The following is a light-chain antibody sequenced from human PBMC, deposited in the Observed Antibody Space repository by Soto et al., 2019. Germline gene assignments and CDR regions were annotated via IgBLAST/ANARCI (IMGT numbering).Light chain of an antibody. CDR3: SSYTSSSTLDVV. J-gene: IGLJ2*01. CDR2: DVS. CDR1: SSDVGGYNY. V-gene: IGLV2-14*01. Sequence: QSALTQPASVSGSPGQSITISCTGTSSDVGGYNYVSWYQQHPGKAPKLMIYDVSNRPSGVSSRFSGSKSGNTASLTISGLQAEDEADYYCSSYTSSSTLDVVFGGGTKVTVL.